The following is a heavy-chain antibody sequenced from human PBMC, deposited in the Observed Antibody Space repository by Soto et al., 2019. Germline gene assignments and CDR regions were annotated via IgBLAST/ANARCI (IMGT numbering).Heavy chain of an antibody. V-gene: IGHV3-48*03. CDR1: GFPFSNYE. CDR2: ISSSGTTI. Sequence: PGGSLRLSCVVSGFPFSNYEINWARQAPGKGLEWASQISSSGTTIYYADSVKGRFSMSRDNVKNSVILQMNSLRVEDTAVYFCERDGRGPPYNYHYYGMDVWGQGTTVTVSS. D-gene: IGHD2-21*01. J-gene: IGHJ6*02. CDR3: ERDGRGPPYNYHYYGMDV.